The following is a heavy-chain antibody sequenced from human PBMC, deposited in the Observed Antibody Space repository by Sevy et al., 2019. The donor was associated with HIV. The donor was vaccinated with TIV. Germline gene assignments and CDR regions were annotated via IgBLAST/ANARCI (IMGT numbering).Heavy chain of an antibody. CDR1: GYTFSRSV. Sequence: ASVKVSCMASGYTFSRSVITWVRQAPGQGLEWMGWISTYNGKTNYAQKCQDRVTMTTDTSTNTAYMELRSLRSDDTAIYFCARGRGIAVAGGGYYSDYWGQGSLVTVSS. D-gene: IGHD6-19*01. V-gene: IGHV1-18*04. CDR3: ARGRGIAVAGGGYYSDY. J-gene: IGHJ4*02. CDR2: ISTYNGKT.